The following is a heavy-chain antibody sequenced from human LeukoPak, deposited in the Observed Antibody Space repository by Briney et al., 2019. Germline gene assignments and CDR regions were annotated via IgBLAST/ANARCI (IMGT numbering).Heavy chain of an antibody. V-gene: IGHV4-59*01. CDR3: AGDGYYYDSSGTRWFDP. D-gene: IGHD3-22*01. CDR2: IHNSGIT. CDR1: GVSISSYY. Sequence: PSETLSLTCTVYGVSISSYYWSWIRQPPGKGLEWIGYIHNSGITNYNPSLKSRVTISVDTSKNQFSLKLSSVAAADTAVYYCAGDGYYYDSSGTRWFDPWGQGTLVTVSS. J-gene: IGHJ5*02.